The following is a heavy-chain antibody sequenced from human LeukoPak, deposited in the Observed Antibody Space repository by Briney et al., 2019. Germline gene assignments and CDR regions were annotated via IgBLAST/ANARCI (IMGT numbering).Heavy chain of an antibody. CDR1: GFNFSSYW. D-gene: IGHD1-26*01. CDR2: INRDGSGK. V-gene: IGHV3-7*03. J-gene: IGHJ4*02. Sequence: GGSLRLSCAASGFNFSSYWMTWVRQAPGKGLEWVANINRDGSGKYYLPSVRGRLTIPKDDAKDSLYLQMDSLRPEDTAIYYCARVEYSGNGNLYWGQGTLVTVSS. CDR3: ARVEYSGNGNLY.